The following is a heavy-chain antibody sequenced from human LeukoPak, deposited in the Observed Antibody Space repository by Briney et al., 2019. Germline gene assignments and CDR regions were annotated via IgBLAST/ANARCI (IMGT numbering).Heavy chain of an antibody. V-gene: IGHV3-30*03. D-gene: IGHD3-10*01. J-gene: IGHJ4*02. CDR2: ISYDGSHK. CDR1: GFTFSSYG. CDR3: AARGFYGSATYYEKDY. Sequence: GGSLRLSCVGSGFTFSSYGMHWVRQAPGKGLEWVAVISYDGSHKYYADSVKGRFTISRDNSKNTVYLQMNSLKAEDTAVFHCAARGFYGSATYYEKDYWGQGTLVTVSS.